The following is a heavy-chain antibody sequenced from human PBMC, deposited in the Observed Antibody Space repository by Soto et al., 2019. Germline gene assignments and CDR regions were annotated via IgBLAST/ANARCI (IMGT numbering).Heavy chain of an antibody. CDR2: IYYSGMT. J-gene: IGHJ4*02. CDR1: GGSISSTNHY. V-gene: IGHV4-39*01. CDR3: ARHGYYYDSTGYYYFI. D-gene: IGHD3-22*01. Sequence: TSETLSLTCTVSGGSISSTNHYWGWIRQPPGKGLEWIGDIYYSGMTHYNPSLKSRVTISVDTSKNQFSLELSSVTAADTAVYYCARHGYYYDSTGYYYFIWGQRTLVTVSS.